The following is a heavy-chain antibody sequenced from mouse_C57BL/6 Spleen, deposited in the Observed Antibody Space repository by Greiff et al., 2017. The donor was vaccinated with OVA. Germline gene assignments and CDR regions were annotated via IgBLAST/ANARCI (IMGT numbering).Heavy chain of an antibody. CDR1: GYTFTNYN. D-gene: IGHD2-5*01. Sequence: VQLQQSGPELVKPGASVKMSCKASGYTFTNYNMHWVKQSHGKSLEWIGYINPNNGGASYNPMFKGMATLTVNKSSSTAYMELSSLTSEDSAVYYCARRGDSNYAWFAYWGKGTLVTVSA. J-gene: IGHJ3*01. CDR3: ARRGDSNYAWFAY. V-gene: IGHV1-22*01. CDR2: INPNNGGA.